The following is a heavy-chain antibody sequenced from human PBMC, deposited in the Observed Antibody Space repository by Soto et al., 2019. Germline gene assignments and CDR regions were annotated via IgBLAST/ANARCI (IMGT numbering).Heavy chain of an antibody. CDR2: ISSSSYI. D-gene: IGHD6-6*01. CDR1: GFTFSSYS. Sequence: GGSLRLSCAASGFTFSSYSMNWVRQAPGKGLEWVSSISSSSYIYYADSVKGRFTISRDNAKNSLYLQMNSLRAEDTAVYYCARDTAGSSSFAFDIWGQGTMVTVSS. J-gene: IGHJ3*02. CDR3: ARDTAGSSSFAFDI. V-gene: IGHV3-21*01.